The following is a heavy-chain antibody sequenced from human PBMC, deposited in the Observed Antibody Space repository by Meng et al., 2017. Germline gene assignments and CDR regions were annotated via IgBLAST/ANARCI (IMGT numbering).Heavy chain of an antibody. Sequence: GESLKISCAASGFTFSSYWMHWVRQAPGKGLVWVSRINSDGSSTSYADSVKGRFTISRDNAKNTLYLQMNSLRAEDTAVYYCARGGGRVTPVFDYWGQGTLVTVSS. D-gene: IGHD4-23*01. J-gene: IGHJ4*02. CDR3: ARGGGRVTPVFDY. V-gene: IGHV3-74*01. CDR2: INSDGSST. CDR1: GFTFSSYW.